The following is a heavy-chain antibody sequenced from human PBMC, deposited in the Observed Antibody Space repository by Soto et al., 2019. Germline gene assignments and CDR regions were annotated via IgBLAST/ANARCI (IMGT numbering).Heavy chain of an antibody. J-gene: IGHJ5*02. V-gene: IGHV4-39*01. CDR2: IYYSGST. CDR1: GGSISSSSYY. Sequence: SETLSLTCTVSGGSISSSSYYWGWIRQPPGKGLEWIGSIYYSGSTYYNPSLKSRVTISVDTSKNQFSLKLSSVTAADTAVYYCARQRHGVSDFWSGYYTGRYNWFDPWGQGTLVTVSS. D-gene: IGHD3-3*01. CDR3: ARQRHGVSDFWSGYYTGRYNWFDP.